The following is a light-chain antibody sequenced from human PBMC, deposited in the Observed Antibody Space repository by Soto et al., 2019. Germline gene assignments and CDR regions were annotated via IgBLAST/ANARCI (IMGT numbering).Light chain of an antibody. J-gene: IGKJ3*01. CDR2: GAS. CDR1: QSVSSSR. Sequence: EIVLAQSPGTLSLSPGERATLSCRASQSVSSSRLAWYQQKPGQAPRLLIHGASSRAAGIPDRFSGSGSGADFTLTISRLEPEDFAVYYCQQYGSSLFTFGPGTKVDIK. CDR3: QQYGSSLFT. V-gene: IGKV3-20*01.